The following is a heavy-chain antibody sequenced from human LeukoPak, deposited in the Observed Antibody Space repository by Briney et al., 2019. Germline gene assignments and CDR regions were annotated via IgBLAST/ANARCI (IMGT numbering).Heavy chain of an antibody. CDR3: ARGRKDIVVVPAAIFNY. CDR2: INHSGST. J-gene: IGHJ4*02. V-gene: IGHV4-34*01. Sequence: PSETLSLTCAVYGGSFSGYYWSWIRQPPGKGLGWIGEINHSGSTNYNPSLKSRVTISVDTSKNQFSLKLSSVTAADTAVYYCARGRKDIVVVPAAIFNYWGQGTLVTVSS. D-gene: IGHD2-2*01. CDR1: GGSFSGYY.